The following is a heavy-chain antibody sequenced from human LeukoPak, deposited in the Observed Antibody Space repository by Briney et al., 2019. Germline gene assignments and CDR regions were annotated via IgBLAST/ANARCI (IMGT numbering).Heavy chain of an antibody. CDR1: GFTFRDYY. D-gene: IGHD3-10*01. Sequence: GGSLRLSCAASGFTFRDYYMSWIRQAPGKGLEWVSYISSSSSYTNYADSVKGRFTISRDNAKNSLYLQMNSLRAEDTAVYYCARVSTYYYGSGSYYPHNWFDPWGQGTLVTVSS. CDR3: ARVSTYYYGSGSYYPHNWFDP. V-gene: IGHV3-11*06. J-gene: IGHJ5*02. CDR2: ISSSSSYT.